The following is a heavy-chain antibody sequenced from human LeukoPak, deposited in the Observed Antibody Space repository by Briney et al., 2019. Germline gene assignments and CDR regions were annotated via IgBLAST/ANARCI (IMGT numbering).Heavy chain of an antibody. J-gene: IGHJ3*02. CDR1: GYTFSNYG. D-gene: IGHD5-24*01. V-gene: IGHV1-18*01. CDR2: ITTYNGNT. Sequence: ASVKVSCKASGYTFSNYGITWVRQAPGQGLEWMGWITTYNGNTNYAQILQGRVTMTTDTPTSTAYMELSSLGSEDTAIYYCARIRDGYNDAYDIWGQGTVVTVPS. CDR3: ARIRDGYNDAYDI.